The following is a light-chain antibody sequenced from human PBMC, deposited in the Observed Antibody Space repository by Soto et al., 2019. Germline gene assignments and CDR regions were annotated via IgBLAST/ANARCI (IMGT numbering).Light chain of an antibody. CDR1: QSISTW. V-gene: IGKV1-5*03. J-gene: IGKJ4*01. Sequence: DIQMTQSPSPLSASVGDRVTITCRASQSISTWLAWYQQKPGKAPKLLIYKASNLEGGVPSRFSGSGSGTEFNITISSLQPDDFATYYCQQYNTYPLTFGGGTTVEIK. CDR2: KAS. CDR3: QQYNTYPLT.